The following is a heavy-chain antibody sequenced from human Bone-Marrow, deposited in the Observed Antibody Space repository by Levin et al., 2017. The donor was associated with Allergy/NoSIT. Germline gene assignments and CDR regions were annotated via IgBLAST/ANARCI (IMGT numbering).Heavy chain of an antibody. V-gene: IGHV4-34*01. Sequence: PSETLSLTCAVYGGSFSGYYWSWIRQPPGKGLEWIGEINHSGSTNYNPSLKSRVTISVDTSKNQFSLKLSSVTAADTAVYYCARLKFVNDNSPKRNHNTADYWGQGTLVTVSS. CDR2: INHSGST. CDR1: GGSFSGYY. D-gene: IGHD4-23*01. J-gene: IGHJ4*02. CDR3: ARLKFVNDNSPKRNHNTADY.